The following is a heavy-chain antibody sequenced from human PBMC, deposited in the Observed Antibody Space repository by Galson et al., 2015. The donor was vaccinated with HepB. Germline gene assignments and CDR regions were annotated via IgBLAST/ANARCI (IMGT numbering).Heavy chain of an antibody. J-gene: IGHJ4*02. Sequence: SLRLSCAASGFTFSSYGMHWVRQAPGKGLEWVAVIWYDGSNKYHADSVKGRFTISRDNSKNTLYLQMNSLRAEDTAVYYCARVVFRYCSSTSCPLPDYWGQGTLVTVSS. CDR2: IWYDGSNK. V-gene: IGHV3-33*01. D-gene: IGHD2-2*01. CDR3: ARVVFRYCSSTSCPLPDY. CDR1: GFTFSSYG.